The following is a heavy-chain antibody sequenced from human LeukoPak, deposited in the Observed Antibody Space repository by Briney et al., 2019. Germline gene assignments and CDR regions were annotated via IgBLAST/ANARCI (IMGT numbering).Heavy chain of an antibody. J-gene: IGHJ4*02. CDR3: AREATVTTYFDY. Sequence: GRSLRLSCAASGFTFSSYAMHWVRQAPGKGLEWVAVISYDGSNKYYADSVKGRFTISRDNSKSTLYLQMNSLRAEDTAVYYCAREATVTTYFDYWGQGTLVTVSS. CDR2: ISYDGSNK. V-gene: IGHV3-30-3*01. D-gene: IGHD4-17*01. CDR1: GFTFSSYA.